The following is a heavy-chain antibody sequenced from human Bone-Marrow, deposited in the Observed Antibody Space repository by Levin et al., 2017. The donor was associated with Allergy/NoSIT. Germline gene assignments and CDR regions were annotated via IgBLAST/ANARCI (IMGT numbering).Heavy chain of an antibody. CDR3: ARGGHIVLVPAAIPPNLGAFDI. V-gene: IGHV3-11*01. Sequence: GGSLRLSCAASGFTFSDYYMSWIRQAPGKGLEWVSYISSSCSTIYYADSVKGRFTISRDNAKNSLYLQMNSLRAEDTAVYYCARGGHIVLVPAAIPPNLGAFDIWGQGTMVTVSS. CDR1: GFTFSDYY. J-gene: IGHJ3*02. CDR2: ISSSCSTI. D-gene: IGHD2-2*02.